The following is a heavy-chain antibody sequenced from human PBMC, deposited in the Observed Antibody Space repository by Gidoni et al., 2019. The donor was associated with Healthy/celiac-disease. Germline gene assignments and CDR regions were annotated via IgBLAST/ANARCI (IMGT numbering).Heavy chain of an antibody. CDR2: ISGSGGST. Sequence: EVQLLESGGGLVQPGGSLRLSCAASGVTVRRYAMSWVRQAPGKGLGWVSAISGSGGSTYYADSVKGRFTISRDNSKNTLYLQMNSLRAEDTAVYYCAKGRGVRMVRGVMGAFDIWGQGTMVTVSS. V-gene: IGHV3-23*01. J-gene: IGHJ3*02. CDR1: GVTVRRYA. CDR3: AKGRGVRMVRGVMGAFDI. D-gene: IGHD3-10*01.